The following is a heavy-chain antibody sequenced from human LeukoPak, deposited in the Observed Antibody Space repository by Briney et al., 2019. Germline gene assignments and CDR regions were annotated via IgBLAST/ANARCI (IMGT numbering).Heavy chain of an antibody. Sequence: GGSLRLSCAGSGFTFSNYAMIWVRQAPGKGLEWVSALSVSDSRTYYADSVKGRFTISRDNSKNTLYLQMNSLRAEDTAIYYCAKVTDLLYYYYYMDVWGKGTTVTVSS. CDR2: LSVSDSRT. CDR1: GFTFSNYA. V-gene: IGHV3-23*01. J-gene: IGHJ6*03. D-gene: IGHD1-26*01. CDR3: AKVTDLLYYYYYMDV.